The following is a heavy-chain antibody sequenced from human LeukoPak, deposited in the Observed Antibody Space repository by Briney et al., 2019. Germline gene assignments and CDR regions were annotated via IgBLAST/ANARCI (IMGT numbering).Heavy chain of an antibody. CDR1: GGSISSYY. Sequence: PSETLSLTCTVSGGSISSYYWSWIRQPPGKGLEWIGYIYYSGSTNYNPSLKSRVTISVDTSKNQFSLKLSSVTAADTAVYYCAMDRYDYPQGWCDPWGQGTLVTVSS. CDR3: AMDRYDYPQGWCDP. CDR2: IYYSGST. V-gene: IGHV4-59*01. J-gene: IGHJ5*02. D-gene: IGHD4-11*01.